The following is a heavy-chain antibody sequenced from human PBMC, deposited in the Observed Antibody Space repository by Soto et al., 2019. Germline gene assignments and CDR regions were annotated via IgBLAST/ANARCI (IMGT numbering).Heavy chain of an antibody. CDR2: ITSSSTYL. J-gene: IGHJ4*02. D-gene: IGHD6-13*01. Sequence: EVQLVESGGGLVKPGGSLRLSCAASGFTFSRYSMNWVRQAPGKGLEWVSSITSSSTYLYYADSVKGRFTISRDDAKNSLYLQMNSLRAEDTAVYYCARDLAAAGYWAQGTLVTVSS. V-gene: IGHV3-21*01. CDR3: ARDLAAAGY. CDR1: GFTFSRYS.